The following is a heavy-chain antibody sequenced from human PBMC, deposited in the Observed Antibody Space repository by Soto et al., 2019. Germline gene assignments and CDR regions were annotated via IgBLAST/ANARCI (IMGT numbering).Heavy chain of an antibody. CDR3: ARQIYDSDTGPNFQYYFDS. V-gene: IGHV5-10-1*01. D-gene: IGHD3-22*01. CDR1: GDSFAGYW. J-gene: IGHJ4*02. CDR2: IDPSDSQT. Sequence: WEFLRISCRGAGDSFAGYWITWVRQKPGKGLEWMGRIDPSDSQTYYSPSFRGHVTISATKSITTVFLQWSSLRASDTAMYYCARQIYDSDTGPNFQYYFDSWGQGTPVTVPS.